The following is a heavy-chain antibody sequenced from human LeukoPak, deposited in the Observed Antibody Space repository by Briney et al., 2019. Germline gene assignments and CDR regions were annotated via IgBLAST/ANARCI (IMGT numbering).Heavy chain of an antibody. Sequence: PSETLSLTCTVSGDSISSYYWSWIRQPAGKGLEWIGRIYMSGSTNYNSSLKSRVNMSVDTSKNQFSLNLSSVTAADTAVYYCAREAGSSWSRGLDIWGQGTVVTVSS. D-gene: IGHD6-13*01. V-gene: IGHV4-4*07. CDR3: AREAGSSWSRGLDI. CDR2: IYMSGST. CDR1: GDSISSYY. J-gene: IGHJ3*02.